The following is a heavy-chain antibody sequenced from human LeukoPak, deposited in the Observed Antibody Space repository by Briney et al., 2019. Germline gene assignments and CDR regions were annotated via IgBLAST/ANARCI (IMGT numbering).Heavy chain of an antibody. Sequence: SETLSLTCSVSGGSISSYYWSWIRQPPGKGLEWIGYIYYSGRTSYNPSLKSRVTISVDTSKNQFSLKLTSVTAADTAVYYCARGGYVWGNYRPWYFDYWGQGTLVTVSS. J-gene: IGHJ4*02. D-gene: IGHD3-16*02. V-gene: IGHV4-59*01. CDR1: GGSISSYY. CDR3: ARGGYVWGNYRPWYFDY. CDR2: IYYSGRT.